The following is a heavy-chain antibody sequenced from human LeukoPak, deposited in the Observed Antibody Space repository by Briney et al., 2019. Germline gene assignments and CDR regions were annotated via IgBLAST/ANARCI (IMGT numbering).Heavy chain of an antibody. V-gene: IGHV3-7*01. J-gene: IGHJ4*02. CDR3: ARSFWSGYPLYYFDY. D-gene: IGHD3-3*01. CDR1: GFSFSRYW. Sequence: TGGSLRLSCGASGFSFSRYWMSWVRQAPGKGLEWVANINQDGSEKYYVDFAKGRFTISRDNAKNSLYLLVKSLTAEDTAVYYCARSFWSGYPLYYFDYWGQGTLVTVSS. CDR2: INQDGSEK.